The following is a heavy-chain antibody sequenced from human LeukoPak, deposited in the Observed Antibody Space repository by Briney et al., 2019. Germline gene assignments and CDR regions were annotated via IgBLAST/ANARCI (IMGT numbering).Heavy chain of an antibody. CDR1: GFTFSGYA. V-gene: IGHV3-23*01. J-gene: IGHJ4*02. CDR2: ISVGGGTTYYA. Sequence: GGSLRLSCAASGFTFSGYAMSWVRQSPGKGLEWVSAISVGGGTTYYAYYADSVKGRFTISRDNSKNTLYLQMNSLRAEDTGVYFCAKDRETTASGTFDFRGQGTLVTVSS. CDR3: AKDRETTASGTFDF. D-gene: IGHD6-13*01.